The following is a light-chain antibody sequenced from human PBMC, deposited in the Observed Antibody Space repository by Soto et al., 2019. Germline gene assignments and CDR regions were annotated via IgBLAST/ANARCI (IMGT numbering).Light chain of an antibody. J-gene: IGLJ1*01. Sequence: QSVLTQPPSASGTPGQRVAISCSGSSSNNGSNTVNWYQQLPGTAPKLLISSNNQRPSGVPDRFSGSKSGTSASLAISGLQSEDEADYYCAACDDSLNGRGVFGTGTKVTVL. V-gene: IGLV1-44*01. CDR3: AACDDSLNGRGV. CDR2: SNN. CDR1: SSNNGSNT.